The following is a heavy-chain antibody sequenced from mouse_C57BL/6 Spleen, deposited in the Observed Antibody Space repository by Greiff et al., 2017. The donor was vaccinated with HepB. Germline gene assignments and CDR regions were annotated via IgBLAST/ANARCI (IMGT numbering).Heavy chain of an antibody. CDR2: IYPGSGST. D-gene: IGHD1-1*01. CDR1: GYTFTSYW. Sequence: QVQLQQPGAELVKPGASVKMSCKASGYTFTSYWITWVKQRPGQGLEWIGDIYPGSGSTNYNEKFKSKATLTVDTSSSTAYMQLSSLTSEDSAVYYCARSDGSSSSYWYFDVWGTGTTVTVSS. V-gene: IGHV1-55*01. J-gene: IGHJ1*03. CDR3: ARSDGSSSSYWYFDV.